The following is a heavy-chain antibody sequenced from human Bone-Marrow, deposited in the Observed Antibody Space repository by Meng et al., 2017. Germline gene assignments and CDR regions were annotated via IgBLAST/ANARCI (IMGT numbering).Heavy chain of an antibody. CDR2: TYYRSKWYN. CDR3: ARAYSSGWYVLPFAY. J-gene: IGHJ4*02. Sequence: SCAISGDSVSSNSAAWNWIRQSPSRGLEWLGRTYYRSKWYNDYAVSVKSRITINPDTSKNQFSLQLNSVTLEDTAVYYCARAYSSGWYVLPFAYWGQGTLVTVSS. D-gene: IGHD6-19*01. V-gene: IGHV6-1*01. CDR1: GDSVSSNSAA.